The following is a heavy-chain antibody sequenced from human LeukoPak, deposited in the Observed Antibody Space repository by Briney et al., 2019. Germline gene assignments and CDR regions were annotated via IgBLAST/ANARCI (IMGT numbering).Heavy chain of an antibody. CDR1: GGTFSSYA. V-gene: IGHV1-69*05. J-gene: IGHJ5*02. Sequence: SVKVSCKASGGTFSSYAISWVRQAPGQGLEWMGGIIPIFGTANYAQKFQGRVTITTDESTSTAYMELSSLRSEDTAVYYCARVLNRKKYNWSDPWGQGTLVTVSS. CDR2: IIPIFGTA. CDR3: ARVLNRKKYNWSDP. D-gene: IGHD2-15*01.